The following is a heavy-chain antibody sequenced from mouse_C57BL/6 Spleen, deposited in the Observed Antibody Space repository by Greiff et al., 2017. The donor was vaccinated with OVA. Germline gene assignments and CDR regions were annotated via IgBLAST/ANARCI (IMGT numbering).Heavy chain of an antibody. J-gene: IGHJ4*01. CDR1: GFTFSDYG. CDR3: ARTYYGNYYYYAMDY. D-gene: IGHD2-10*01. V-gene: IGHV5-17*01. Sequence: EVHLVESGGGLVKPGGSLKLSCAASGFTFSDYGMHWVRQAPEKGLEWVAYISSGSSTIYYADTVKGRFTISRDNAKNTLFLQMTSLRSEDTAMYYCARTYYGNYYYYAMDYWGQGTSVTVSS. CDR2: ISSGSSTI.